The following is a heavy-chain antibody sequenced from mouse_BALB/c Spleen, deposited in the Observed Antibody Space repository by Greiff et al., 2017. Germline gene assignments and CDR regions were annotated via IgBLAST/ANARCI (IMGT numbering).Heavy chain of an antibody. CDR2: IYPYNGGT. Sequence: EVKLMESGPELVKPGASVKISCKASGYTFTDYNMHWVKQSHGKSLEWIGYIYPYNGGTGYNQKFKSKATLTVDNSSSTAYMELRSLTSEDSAVYYCAGGNQYYFDYWGQGTTLTVSS. CDR3: AGGNQYYFDY. CDR1: GYTFTDYN. J-gene: IGHJ2*01. V-gene: IGHV1S29*02. D-gene: IGHD2-1*01.